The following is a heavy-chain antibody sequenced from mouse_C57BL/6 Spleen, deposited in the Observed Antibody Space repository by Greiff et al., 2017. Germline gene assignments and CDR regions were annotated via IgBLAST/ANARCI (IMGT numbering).Heavy chain of an antibody. CDR3: ARLGDYDCDPAY. V-gene: IGHV1-64*01. D-gene: IGHD2-4*01. CDR2: IHPNSGST. J-gene: IGHJ3*01. CDR1: GYTFTSYW. Sequence: QVQLKQPGAELVKPGASVKLSCKASGYTFTSYWMHWVKQRPGQGLEWIGMIHPNSGSTNYNEKFKSKATLTVDKSSSTAYMQLSRLTSEDSAVYYCARLGDYDCDPAYWGQGTLVTVSA.